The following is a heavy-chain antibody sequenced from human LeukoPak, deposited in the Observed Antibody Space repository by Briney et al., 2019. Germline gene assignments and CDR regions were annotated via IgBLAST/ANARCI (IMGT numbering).Heavy chain of an antibody. CDR3: ARDRKIAVAGTYYYYYYYVDV. V-gene: IGHV3-7*01. Sequence: GGSLRLSCAASRFTFSSYWMSWVRQAPGKGLEWVANIKQDGSGKYYVDSVKGRFTISRDNAKNSLYLQMSSLRAEDTAVYYCARDRKIAVAGTYYYYYYYVDVWGKGTTVTVSS. CDR1: RFTFSSYW. J-gene: IGHJ6*03. CDR2: IKQDGSGK. D-gene: IGHD6-19*01.